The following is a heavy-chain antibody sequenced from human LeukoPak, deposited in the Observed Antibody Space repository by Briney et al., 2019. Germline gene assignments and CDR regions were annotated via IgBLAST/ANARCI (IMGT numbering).Heavy chain of an antibody. Sequence: ASVTVSCKASGYTFTGYYMHWVRQAPGQGLEWMGWINPNSGGTNYAQIFQGRVTMTSDTSISTAYMELSRLGSEDTAVYYCARDYGGERGGYYFDSWGQGTLVTVSS. D-gene: IGHD3-10*01. CDR2: INPNSGGT. CDR3: ARDYGGERGGYYFDS. CDR1: GYTFTGYY. J-gene: IGHJ4*02. V-gene: IGHV1-2*02.